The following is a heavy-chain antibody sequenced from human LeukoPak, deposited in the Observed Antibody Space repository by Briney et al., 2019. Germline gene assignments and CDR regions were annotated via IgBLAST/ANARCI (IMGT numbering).Heavy chain of an antibody. J-gene: IGHJ5*02. V-gene: IGHV1-69*04. CDR2: IIAILGIA. CDR3: ARDFYYCSGGSCYSSWFDP. CDR1: GGTFSSYA. D-gene: IGHD2-15*01. Sequence: EASVKVSCNASGGTFSSYAISWVRQAPGQGLEWMGRIIAILGIANYAQKFQGRVTITADKSTSTAYMELSSLRSEDTAVYYCARDFYYCSGGSCYSSWFDPWGQGTLVTVSP.